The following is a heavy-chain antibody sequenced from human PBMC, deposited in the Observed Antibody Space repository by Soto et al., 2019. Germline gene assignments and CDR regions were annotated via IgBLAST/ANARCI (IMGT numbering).Heavy chain of an antibody. CDR3: ATLGGWYSDYYCGTDV. CDR1: GGSISSSSYY. CDR2: IYYSGST. V-gene: IGHV4-39*01. J-gene: IGHJ6*02. D-gene: IGHD6-19*01. Sequence: PSETLSLTCTVSGGSISSSSYYWGWIRQPPGKGLEWIGSIYYSGSTYYNPSLKSRVTISVDTSKNQFSLKLSSVTAADTAVYYCATLGGWYSDYYCGTDVRGQGTHVTVS.